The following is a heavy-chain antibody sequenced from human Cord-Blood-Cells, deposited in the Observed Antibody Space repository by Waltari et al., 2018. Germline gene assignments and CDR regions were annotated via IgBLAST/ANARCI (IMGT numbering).Heavy chain of an antibody. CDR3: ARDPFLELSYWYFDL. CDR2: MNPNSGNT. Sequence: QVQLVQSGAEVKKPGASVKVSCKASGYTLTSYDLNWVRQATGQGLEWMGWMNPNSGNTGYAQKCQGRVTMTRNTSISTAYMELSSLRSEDTAVYYCARDPFLELSYWYFDLWGRGTLVTVSS. V-gene: IGHV1-8*01. J-gene: IGHJ2*01. CDR1: GYTLTSYD. D-gene: IGHD1-1*01.